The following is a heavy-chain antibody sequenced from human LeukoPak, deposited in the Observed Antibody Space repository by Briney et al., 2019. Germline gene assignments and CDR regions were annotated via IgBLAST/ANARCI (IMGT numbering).Heavy chain of an antibody. CDR3: AKEGGYSYGIDY. D-gene: IGHD5-18*01. CDR1: GFTFDDYT. CDR2: ISWDGGST. V-gene: IGHV3-43*01. J-gene: IGHJ4*02. Sequence: HPGGSLRLSCAASGFTFDDYTMHWVRHAPGKGLEWVSLISWDGGSTYYADSVKGRFTISRDNSKNSLYLQMNSLRTEDTALYYCAKEGGYSYGIDYWGQGTLVTVSS.